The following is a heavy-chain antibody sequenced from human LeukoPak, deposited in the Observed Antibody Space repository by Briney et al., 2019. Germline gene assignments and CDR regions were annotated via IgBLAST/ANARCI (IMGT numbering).Heavy chain of an antibody. CDR2: IRYDGSDK. CDR1: GFTFNRYG. CDR3: AKGVTWTDLDY. Sequence: PGGSLRLSCAASGFTFNRYGMHWVRQAPGKGLEWVSFIRYDGSDKYYADSVKGRFTISRDNSKNTLYMQMNNLRAEDTAVYYCAKGVTWTDLDYWGQGTLITVSS. V-gene: IGHV3-30*02. D-gene: IGHD3/OR15-3a*01. J-gene: IGHJ4*02.